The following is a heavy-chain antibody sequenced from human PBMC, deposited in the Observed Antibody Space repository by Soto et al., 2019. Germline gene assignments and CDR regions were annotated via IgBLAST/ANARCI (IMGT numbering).Heavy chain of an antibody. V-gene: IGHV1-69*08. J-gene: IGHJ5*02. CDR1: GGTFSSYT. CDR3: ARDGSGPGPYNWFDP. Sequence: QVQLVQSGAEVKKPGSSVKVSCKASGGTFSSYTISWVRQSPGQGLQWMGRIIPILGIANYAQKFQGRVTISADKSPSTAYMELSSLRSEDTAVYYCARDGSGPGPYNWFDPWGQGTLVTVSS. CDR2: IIPILGIA.